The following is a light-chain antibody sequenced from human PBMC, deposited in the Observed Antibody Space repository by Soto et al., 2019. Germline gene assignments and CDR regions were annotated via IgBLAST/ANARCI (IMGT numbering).Light chain of an antibody. V-gene: IGKV3-11*01. CDR2: DAS. CDR1: QSVSSY. CDR3: QQRTNWSSVT. J-gene: IGKJ4*01. Sequence: IVLTQSPGTVSLSPGEAVTLSCRASQSVSSYLAWYQQKPGQAPRLLIYDASNRATGIPARFSGSGSGTDFTLTISSLEPEDFAVYYCQQRTNWSSVTFGGGTKVDIK.